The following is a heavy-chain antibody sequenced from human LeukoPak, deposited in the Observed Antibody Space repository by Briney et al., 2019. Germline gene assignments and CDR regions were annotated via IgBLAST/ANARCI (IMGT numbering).Heavy chain of an antibody. CDR1: GFTFSSYA. D-gene: IGHD3-22*01. CDR2: ISYDGSNK. CDR3: ARDPYCYDSSGYDWYFDL. Sequence: GGSLRLSCAASGFTFSSYAMHWVRQAPGKGLEWVAVISYDGSNKYYADSVKGRFTISRDNSKNTLYLQMNSLRAEDTAVYYCARDPYCYDSSGYDWYFDLWGRGTLVTVSS. V-gene: IGHV3-30-3*01. J-gene: IGHJ2*01.